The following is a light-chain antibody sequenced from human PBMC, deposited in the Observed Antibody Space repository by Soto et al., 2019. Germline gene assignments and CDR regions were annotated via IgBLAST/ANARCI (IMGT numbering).Light chain of an antibody. J-gene: IGKJ1*01. Sequence: EVVMTQSPATLSVSPGERATLSCRASESVSSNLAWYQQRPGQAPRLLIYGASTRATGIPARFSGSGSGTELTLTISSLQSEDFAVYYCQQYNNWPRTFGQGNKVDIK. CDR2: GAS. CDR3: QQYNNWPRT. CDR1: ESVSSN. V-gene: IGKV3-15*01.